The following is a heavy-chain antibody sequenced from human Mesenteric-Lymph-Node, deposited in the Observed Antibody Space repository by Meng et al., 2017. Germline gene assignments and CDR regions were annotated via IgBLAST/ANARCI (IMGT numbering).Heavy chain of an antibody. J-gene: IGHJ4*02. V-gene: IGHV3-23*01. Sequence: EVQLLQSGGDWVQPGGSLRLSGAVSGLTFRNYAMSWLRQAPGKGLEWVSGITSNGDSTYYIDSVKGRFTISRDNFKNTLYLQMNSLRAEDTAIYYCAKEWIEIGHPHFDHWGQGSLVTVSS. CDR3: AKEWIEIGHPHFDH. D-gene: IGHD5-12*01. CDR2: ITSNGDST. CDR1: GLTFRNYA.